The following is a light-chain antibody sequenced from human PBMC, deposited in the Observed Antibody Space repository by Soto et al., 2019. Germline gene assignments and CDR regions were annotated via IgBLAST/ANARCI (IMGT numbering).Light chain of an antibody. Sequence: DIQMTQSPSSLSASVGDRVSITCRASQDIRSYLNCYQQKPGKDPELLIYATSNLQSGVPPRFSASGSGTDFTLTISSLQPEDFATYYCQKCYSTQWTFGQGTKVEIK. J-gene: IGKJ1*01. CDR3: QKCYSTQWT. CDR1: QDIRSY. CDR2: ATS. V-gene: IGKV1-39*01.